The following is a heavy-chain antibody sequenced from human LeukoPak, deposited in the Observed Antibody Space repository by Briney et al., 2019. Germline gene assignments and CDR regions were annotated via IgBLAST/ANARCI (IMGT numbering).Heavy chain of an antibody. J-gene: IGHJ5*02. CDR1: GGSISSGGYY. Sequence: SQTLSLTCTVSGGSISSGGYYWSWIRQHPGKGLEWIGYIYYSGSTHYNPSLKSRVTISIDTSKNQFSLKLSSVTAADTAVYYCARDSGDWFDPWGQGTLVTVSS. CDR3: ARDSGDWFDP. CDR2: IYYSGST. V-gene: IGHV4-31*03.